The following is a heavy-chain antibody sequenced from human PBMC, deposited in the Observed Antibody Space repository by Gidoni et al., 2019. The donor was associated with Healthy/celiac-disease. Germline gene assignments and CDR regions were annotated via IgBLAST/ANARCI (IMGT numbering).Heavy chain of an antibody. CDR3: ARDDCSGGSCYPDL. CDR1: GGSISSYY. V-gene: IGHV4-59*01. Sequence: QVQLQESGPGLVKPSETLSLTCTVSGGSISSYYWSWIRQPPGKGLEWIGYIYYSGSTNYNPSLKSRVTISVDTSKNQFSLKLSSVTAADTAVYYCARDDCSGGSCYPDLWGQGTLVTVSS. D-gene: IGHD2-15*01. CDR2: IYYSGST. J-gene: IGHJ4*02.